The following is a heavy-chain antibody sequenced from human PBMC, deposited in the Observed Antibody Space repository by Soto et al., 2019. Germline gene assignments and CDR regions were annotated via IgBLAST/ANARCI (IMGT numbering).Heavy chain of an antibody. Sequence: PSETLSLTCTFSCGSVISYYWSWIRQPAGKGLEWIGRFYTSGNTNYNPSLKSRVTMSLDTSKNQFSLKLSSVTAADTAVYFCASDSTGWFDPWGQGTLVTVSS. CDR2: FYTSGNT. CDR3: ASDSTGWFDP. D-gene: IGHD7-27*01. J-gene: IGHJ5*02. CDR1: CGSVISYY. V-gene: IGHV4-4*07.